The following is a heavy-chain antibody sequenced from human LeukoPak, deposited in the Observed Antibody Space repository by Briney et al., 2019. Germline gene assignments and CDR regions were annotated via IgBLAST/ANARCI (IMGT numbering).Heavy chain of an antibody. Sequence: GGSLRLSCAASGFTFSSYAMHWVRQAPGKGLEWVSFISSDGSQKYYADSVKGRLTISRANSKNTLYLQLNSLRVEDTAVYYCAREHGRSGYFDYWGQGTLVSVSS. CDR1: GFTFSSYA. J-gene: IGHJ4*02. CDR2: ISSDGSQK. D-gene: IGHD3-22*01. V-gene: IGHV3-30*19. CDR3: AREHGRSGYFDY.